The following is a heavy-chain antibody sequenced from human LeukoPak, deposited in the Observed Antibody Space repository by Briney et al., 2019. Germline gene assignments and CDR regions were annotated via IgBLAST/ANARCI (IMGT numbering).Heavy chain of an antibody. CDR2: ISYDGSNQ. Sequence: GGSLRLSCAASGFTFSHYNMHWVRQAPGKGLAWVAVISYDGSNQYYADSVKGRFTISRDNSKNTLYLQMNSLRAEDTAVYYCAKAEGGYSYGMYYYYYMDVWGKGTTVTVSS. V-gene: IGHV3-30-3*01. CDR3: AKAEGGYSYGMYYYYYMDV. J-gene: IGHJ6*03. CDR1: GFTFSHYN. D-gene: IGHD5-18*01.